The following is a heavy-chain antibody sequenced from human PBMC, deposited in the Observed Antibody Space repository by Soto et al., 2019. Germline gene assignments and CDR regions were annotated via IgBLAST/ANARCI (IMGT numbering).Heavy chain of an antibody. V-gene: IGHV1-2*04. CDR2: INPNSGGT. D-gene: IGHD3-10*01. Sequence: ASVKVSCKASGYTFTGYYMHWVRQAPGQGLEWMGWINPNSGGTNYAQKFQGWVTMTRETSISTAYMELSRLRSDDTAVYYCARDLTGYGGGYWFDPWGQGTLVTVSS. CDR3: ARDLTGYGGGYWFDP. CDR1: GYTFTGYY. J-gene: IGHJ5*02.